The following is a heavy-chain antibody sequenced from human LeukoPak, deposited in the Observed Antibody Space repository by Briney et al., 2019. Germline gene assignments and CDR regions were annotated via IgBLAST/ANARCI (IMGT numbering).Heavy chain of an antibody. Sequence: PSETLSLTCTVSGGSINSFYWSWIRQSPGKGLEWIGYIYYSGNTNYNPSLQSRVTISVDTSKKQFSLKLSSVTAADTAVYYCAREASRTTGTTWGNWFDPWGQGTLVTVSS. CDR2: IYYSGNT. D-gene: IGHD1-1*01. CDR3: AREASRTTGTTWGNWFDP. CDR1: GGSINSFY. V-gene: IGHV4-59*12. J-gene: IGHJ5*02.